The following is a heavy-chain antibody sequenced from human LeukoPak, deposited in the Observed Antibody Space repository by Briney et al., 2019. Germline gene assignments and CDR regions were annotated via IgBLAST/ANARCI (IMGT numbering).Heavy chain of an antibody. J-gene: IGHJ4*02. D-gene: IGHD3-22*01. CDR2: ISGSGGST. V-gene: IGHV3-23*01. CDR1: GFTFSGSA. Sequence: PGGSLRLSCAASGFTFSGSAMHWVRQAPGKGLEWVSGISGSGGSTYYADSVKGRFTISRDNSKNTLYLQMNSLRAEDTAVYYCAKDQSVVITSVGDYWGQGTLVTVSS. CDR3: AKDQSVVITSVGDY.